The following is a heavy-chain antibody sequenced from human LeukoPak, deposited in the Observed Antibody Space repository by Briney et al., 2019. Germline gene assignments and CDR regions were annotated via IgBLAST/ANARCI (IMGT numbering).Heavy chain of an antibody. D-gene: IGHD3-10*01. Sequence: PGGSLRLSCAASGFTFSSYAMSWVRQAPGKGLEWVSAISGGGGSTYYADSVKGRFTISRDNSKNTLYLQMNSLRAEDTAVYYCAKAPMVRGTGYYYYGMDVWGQGTTVTVSS. V-gene: IGHV3-23*01. CDR1: GFTFSSYA. CDR3: AKAPMVRGTGYYYYGMDV. J-gene: IGHJ6*02. CDR2: ISGGGGST.